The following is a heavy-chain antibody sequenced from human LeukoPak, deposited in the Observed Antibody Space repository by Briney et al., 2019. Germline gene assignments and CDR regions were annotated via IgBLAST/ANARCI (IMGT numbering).Heavy chain of an antibody. CDR2: ISAYNGNT. Sequence: ASVKVSCKASGYTFTSYGTSWVRQAPGQGLEWMGWISAYNGNTNYAQKLQGRVTMTTDTSTSTAYMELRSLRSDDTAVYYCARDHKVYYDYVWGSYRLDYWGQGTLVTVSS. CDR1: GYTFTSYG. D-gene: IGHD3-16*02. V-gene: IGHV1-18*04. J-gene: IGHJ4*02. CDR3: ARDHKVYYDYVWGSYRLDY.